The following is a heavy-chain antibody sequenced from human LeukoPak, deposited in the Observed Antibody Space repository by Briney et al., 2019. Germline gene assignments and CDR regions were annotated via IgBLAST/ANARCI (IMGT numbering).Heavy chain of an antibody. D-gene: IGHD1-1*01. CDR1: GLTLSRNA. CDR3: AKHPHRTTGIPFDY. J-gene: IGHJ4*02. V-gene: IGHV3-23*01. Sequence: GGSLRLSCAASGLTLSRNAMCWVRQAPGKGLEWVSGISASGDSIYYADSVKGRFTISRDNAKNTLYLQMNSLRVGDTAVYYCAKHPHRTTGIPFDYWGLGTLVTVSS. CDR2: ISASGDSI.